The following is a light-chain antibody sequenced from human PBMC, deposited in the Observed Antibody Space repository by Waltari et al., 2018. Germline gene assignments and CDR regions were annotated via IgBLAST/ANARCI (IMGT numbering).Light chain of an antibody. CDR1: QSGSNN. J-gene: IGKJ2*01. CDR3: QQYNNWPYT. V-gene: IGKV3-15*01. CDR2: GAS. Sequence: EIVMTQSPATLSVSPGERATLSCRASQSGSNNLAWYQQKPGQAPRLLISGASTRATGIPARFSGSGSGTEFTLTISSLQSEDFAVYYCQQYNNWPYTFGQGTKLEIK.